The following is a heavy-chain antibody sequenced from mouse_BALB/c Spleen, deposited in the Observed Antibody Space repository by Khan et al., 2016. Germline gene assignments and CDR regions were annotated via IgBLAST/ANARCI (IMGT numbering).Heavy chain of an antibody. Sequence: QVQLKESGPGLVAPSQSLSITCTVSGFSLTGYGVNWVRQPTGKGLEWLGMIWGDGSTDHNSALKSRLSISKDNSKSQVFLKMNSLQTDDTSSYYCARVLDYEPEVFAFWGQGTMVTVAA. D-gene: IGHD2-4*01. J-gene: IGHJ3*01. CDR2: IWGDGST. CDR1: GFSLTGYG. V-gene: IGHV2-6-7*01. CDR3: ARVLDYEPEVFAF.